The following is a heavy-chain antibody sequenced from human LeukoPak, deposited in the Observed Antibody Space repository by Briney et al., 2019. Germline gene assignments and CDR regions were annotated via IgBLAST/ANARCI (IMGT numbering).Heavy chain of an antibody. V-gene: IGHV1-69*13. J-gene: IGHJ6*03. Sequence: ASVKVSCKASGGTFSSYAISWVRQAPRQGLEWMGGIIPIFGTANYAQKFQGRVTITADESTSTAYMELSSLRSEDTAVYYCARASCSSTSCHAYYYYYMDVWGKGTTVTVSS. D-gene: IGHD2-2*01. CDR2: IIPIFGTA. CDR3: ARASCSSTSCHAYYYYYMDV. CDR1: GGTFSSYA.